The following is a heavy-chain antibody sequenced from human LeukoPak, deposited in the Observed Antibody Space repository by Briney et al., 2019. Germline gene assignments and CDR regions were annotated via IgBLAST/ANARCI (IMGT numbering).Heavy chain of an antibody. CDR1: GGSISSYY. V-gene: IGHV4-4*07. D-gene: IGHD4-11*01. Sequence: SETLSLTCTVSGGSISSYYWTWIRQPAGKGLEWIGRIYTTGSTNYNPSLNSRVTMSVDTSKNQFSLKLSSVTAADTAVYYCARAVDYRNYFDYWGQGTLVTVSS. CDR2: IYTTGST. CDR3: ARAVDYRNYFDY. J-gene: IGHJ4*02.